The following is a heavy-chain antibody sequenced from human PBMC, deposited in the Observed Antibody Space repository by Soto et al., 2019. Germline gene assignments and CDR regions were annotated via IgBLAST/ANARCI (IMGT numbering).Heavy chain of an antibody. D-gene: IGHD1-26*01. CDR2: VYSSGNT. CDR3: ARGEPQWDPTRYFEL. CDR1: GGSMTNFY. V-gene: IGHV4-4*07. J-gene: IGHJ2*01. Sequence: PPETLSLTCTVSGGSMTNFYWNWFRQPAGKGLEWIGRVYSSGNTNYNPSLKSRLSMSVDMSNSQFSLRLTSLSAADTAIYYCARGEPQWDPTRYFELRGRRISVTVS.